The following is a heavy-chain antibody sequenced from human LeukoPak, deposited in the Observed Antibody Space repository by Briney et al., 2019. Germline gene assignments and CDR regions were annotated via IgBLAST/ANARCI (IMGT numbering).Heavy chain of an antibody. CDR2: MWYDGSNK. CDR3: ARRANFDY. CDR1: GFTFSSYG. Sequence: GGSLRLSCAASGFTFSSYGMHWVRQAPGKGLEWVAVMWYDGSNKYYADSVKGRFTISRDNSKNTLYLQMSSLRAEDTAVYYCARRANFDYWGQGTLVTVSS. J-gene: IGHJ4*02. V-gene: IGHV3-33*01.